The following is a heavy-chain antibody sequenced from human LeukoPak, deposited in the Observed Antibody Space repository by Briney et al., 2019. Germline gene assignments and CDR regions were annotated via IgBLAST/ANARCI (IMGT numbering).Heavy chain of an antibody. Sequence: SETLSLTCTVSGGSISSSYWNWIRQPPGKGLEWIGYIFYSGSTNYNPSLKSRVTISVDTSKNQFSLKLNSVTAADTAVYYCARGSGWPDYYYYMDVWGKGTTVTISS. J-gene: IGHJ6*03. CDR3: ARGSGWPDYYYYMDV. CDR2: IFYSGST. V-gene: IGHV4-59*01. D-gene: IGHD6-19*01. CDR1: GGSISSSY.